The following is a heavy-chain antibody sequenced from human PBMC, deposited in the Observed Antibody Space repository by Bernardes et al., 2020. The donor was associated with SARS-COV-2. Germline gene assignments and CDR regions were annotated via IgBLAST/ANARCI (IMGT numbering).Heavy chain of an antibody. CDR3: ARDITVTDQYYYYYGMDV. CDR2: INPSGGST. D-gene: IGHD4-17*01. Sequence: ASVKVSCKASGYTFTSYYMHWVRQAPGQGLEWMGIINPSGGSTSYAQKFQGRVTMTRDTSTSTVYMELSSLRSEDTAVYYCARDITVTDQYYYYYGMDVWGQGTTVTVSS. CDR1: GYTFTSYY. J-gene: IGHJ6*02. V-gene: IGHV1-46*01.